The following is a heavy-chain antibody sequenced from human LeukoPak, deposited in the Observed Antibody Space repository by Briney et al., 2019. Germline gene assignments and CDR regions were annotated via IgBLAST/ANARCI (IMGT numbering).Heavy chain of an antibody. V-gene: IGHV4-59*01. CDR1: GGSISTYY. CDR2: IYYSGST. J-gene: IGHJ4*02. Sequence: SETLSLTCTLSGGSISTYYWSWVRQPPGKGLEWIGYIYYSGSTNYNPSLKSRVTISVDTSKNQFSLKLSSVTAADTAVYYCARGRYYYDSSGYWYYFDYWGQGTLVTVSS. CDR3: ARGRYYYDSSGYWYYFDY. D-gene: IGHD3-22*01.